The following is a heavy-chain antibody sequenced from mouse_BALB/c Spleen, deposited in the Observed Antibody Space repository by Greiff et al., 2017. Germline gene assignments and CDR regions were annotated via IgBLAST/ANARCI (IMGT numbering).Heavy chain of an antibody. D-gene: IGHD1-1*01. CDR3: ARFSTVVPYYAMDY. V-gene: IGHV3-8*02. CDR1: GDSITSGY. CDR2: ISYSGST. Sequence: EVHLVESGPSLVKPSQTLSLTCSVTGDSITSGYWNWIRKFPGNKLEYMGYISYSGSTYYNPSLKSRISITRDTSKNQYYLQLNSVTTEDTATYYCARFSTVVPYYAMDYWGQGTSVTVSS. J-gene: IGHJ4*01.